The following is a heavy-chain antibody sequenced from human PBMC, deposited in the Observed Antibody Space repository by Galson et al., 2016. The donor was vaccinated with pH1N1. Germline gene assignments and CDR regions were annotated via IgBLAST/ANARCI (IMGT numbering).Heavy chain of an antibody. V-gene: IGHV7-4-1*01. CDR3: VRSTCDDPFDI. D-gene: IGHD2-21*01. J-gene: IGHJ3*02. Sequence: SVKVSCKASGYIVTTYFINWVRQAPGQGLEWMGWINTNKGKKTYAQNFTGRLVLSLHTSVNTVYLQLLSLRAADTAAYYCVRSTCDDPFDIWGQGPMVTVSS. CDR1: GYIVTTYF. CDR2: INTNKGKK.